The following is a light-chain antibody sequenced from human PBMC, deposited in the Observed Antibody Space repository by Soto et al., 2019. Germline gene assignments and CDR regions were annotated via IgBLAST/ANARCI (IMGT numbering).Light chain of an antibody. CDR2: GNS. V-gene: IGLV1-40*01. CDR3: QSYDSSLSGSVV. CDR1: SSNIGAGYD. J-gene: IGLJ2*01. Sequence: VVTQPPSVSGAPGQRVTISCTGSSSNIGAGYDVHWYQQLPGTAPKLLIYGNSNRPSGVPDRFSGSKSGTSASLAITGLQAEDEADYYCQSYDSSLSGSVVFGGGTKLTVL.